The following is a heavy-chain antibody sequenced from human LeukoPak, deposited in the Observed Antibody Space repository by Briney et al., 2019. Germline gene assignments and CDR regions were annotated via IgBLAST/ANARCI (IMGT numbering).Heavy chain of an antibody. J-gene: IGHJ5*02. CDR2: ISAYNGNT. D-gene: IGHD3-10*01. CDR1: GYTFTSYG. V-gene: IGHV1-18*01. Sequence: GASVKVSCKASGYTFTSYGISWVRQAAGQGGEGRGWISAYNGNTNYAKKLQGRGTMTTDTNTSTAYMEMRNVRDEGAAGDYCARDLITMVRGVISLFDRSGQPSLVTLSS. CDR3: ARDLITMVRGVISLFDR.